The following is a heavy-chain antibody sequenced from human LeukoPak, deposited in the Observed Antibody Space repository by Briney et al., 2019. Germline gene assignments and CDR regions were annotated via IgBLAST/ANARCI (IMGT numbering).Heavy chain of an antibody. V-gene: IGHV3-23*01. CDR3: ARDKRAVAALYYFDY. D-gene: IGHD6-19*01. CDR2: ISASGGST. CDR1: GFTFSSSA. Sequence: GGSLRLSCAASGFTFSSSAMSWVRQVPGKGLEWVSGISASGGSTSYADSVKGRFTISRDNSKNTLYLQMNSLRAEDTAVYYCARDKRAVAALYYFDYWGQGTLVTVSS. J-gene: IGHJ4*02.